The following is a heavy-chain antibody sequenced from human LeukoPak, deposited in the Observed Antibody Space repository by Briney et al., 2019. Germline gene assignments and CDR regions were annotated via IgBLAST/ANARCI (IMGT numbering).Heavy chain of an antibody. J-gene: IGHJ4*02. CDR2: ILYSGST. CDR3: ARHYCSGGNCYGLGY. CDR1: GGSISSSDYQ. Sequence: PSETLSLTCSVSGGSISSSDYQWSWIRQPPGKGLEWIGTILYSGSTSYNPSVESRVTISADVSKNQFSLRLSSVTAAGTAVYYCARHYCSGGNCYGLGYWGQGTLVTVSS. D-gene: IGHD2-15*01. V-gene: IGHV4-39*01.